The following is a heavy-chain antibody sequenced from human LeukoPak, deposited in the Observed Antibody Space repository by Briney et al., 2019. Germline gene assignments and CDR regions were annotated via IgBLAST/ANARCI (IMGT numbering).Heavy chain of an antibody. CDR2: IKEDGSEK. Sequence: GGSLRLSCAASGFTVSSNYMSWVRQAKGKGLECVAKIKEDGSEKHYVDSVKGRFTISRDNAKNSLYLQMNSLRAEDTAVYYCARDYTGGWNDYWGQGTLVTVSS. CDR3: ARDYTGGWNDY. CDR1: GFTVSSNY. D-gene: IGHD7-27*01. V-gene: IGHV3-7*01. J-gene: IGHJ4*02.